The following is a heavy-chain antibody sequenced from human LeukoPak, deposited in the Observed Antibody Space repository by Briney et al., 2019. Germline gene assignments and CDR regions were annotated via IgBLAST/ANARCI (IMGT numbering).Heavy chain of an antibody. D-gene: IGHD1-26*01. J-gene: IGHJ4*02. CDR3: ARSKWEVDY. V-gene: IGHV3-23*01. CDR1: GFTFRNYA. CDR2: IVDSGDST. Sequence: PGGSLRLSCAASGFTFRNYAMSWVRQAPGKGLEWVSGIVDSGDSTRYGDSVKGRFTISRDNAKNSLYLQMNSLRAEDTAVYYCARSKWEVDYWGQGTLVTVSS.